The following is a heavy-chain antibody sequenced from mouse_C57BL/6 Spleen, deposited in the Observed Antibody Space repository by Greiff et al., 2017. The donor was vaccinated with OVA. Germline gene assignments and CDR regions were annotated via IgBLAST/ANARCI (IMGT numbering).Heavy chain of an antibody. J-gene: IGHJ4*01. CDR3: ASSGNGAMDY. D-gene: IGHD2-1*01. Sequence: QVQLQQPGAELVKPGASVKLSCKASGYTFTSYWMQWVKQRPGQGLEWIGEIDPSDSYTNYNQKFKGKATLTVHTSSSTAYMQLSSLTSEDSAVYYCASSGNGAMDYWGQGTSVTVSS. CDR1: GYTFTSYW. V-gene: IGHV1-50*01. CDR2: IDPSDSYT.